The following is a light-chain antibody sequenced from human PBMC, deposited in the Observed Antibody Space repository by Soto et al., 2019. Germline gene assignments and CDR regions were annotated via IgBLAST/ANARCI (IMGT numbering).Light chain of an antibody. CDR1: TSNIGRNY. CDR3: AVWDASLSGYV. J-gene: IGLJ1*01. Sequence: QSVLTQPPSASGTPGQRVTISCSGTTSNIGRNYVCWYQQLPGTAPKLLIYGNAQRPSGVPDRFSGSKSGTSASLAISGLRSEDEADYYCAVWDASLSGYVFGSGTKVTVL. CDR2: GNA. V-gene: IGLV1-47*02.